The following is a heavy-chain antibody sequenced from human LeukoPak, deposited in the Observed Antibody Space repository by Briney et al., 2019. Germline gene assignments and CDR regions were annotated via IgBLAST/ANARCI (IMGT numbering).Heavy chain of an antibody. CDR1: GYTFTTYY. CDR3: ARQYCGGDCYNP. Sequence: ASEKVSCKASGYTFTTYYMHWVRQAPGQGLQWMGWINPSTGGTKYAENFQGRVTMTRDTSITTAYMELSRLTSDDTGVYYCARQYCGGDCYNPWGQGTLVIVAS. V-gene: IGHV1-2*02. D-gene: IGHD2-21*02. J-gene: IGHJ5*02. CDR2: INPSTGGT.